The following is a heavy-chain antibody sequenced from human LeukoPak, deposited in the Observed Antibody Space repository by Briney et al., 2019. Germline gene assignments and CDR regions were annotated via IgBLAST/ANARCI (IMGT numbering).Heavy chain of an antibody. CDR2: INPNGGGT. CDR1: GYSFTGYY. CDR3: AREDRSGGSCYSGWFDP. J-gene: IGHJ5*02. Sequence: ASVKVSCKASGYSFTGYYMHWVRQAPGQGLEWMGRINPNGGGTNYAQKFQGRVTMTRDTSISTAYMELSRLRSDDTAVYYCAREDRSGGSCYSGWFDPWGQGTLVTVSS. D-gene: IGHD2-15*01. V-gene: IGHV1-2*06.